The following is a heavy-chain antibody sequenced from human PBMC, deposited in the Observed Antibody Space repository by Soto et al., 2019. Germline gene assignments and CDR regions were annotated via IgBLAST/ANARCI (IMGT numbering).Heavy chain of an antibody. Sequence: EVQLVESGGGLVQPGGSLRLSCAASGFTFSGYWMTWARQAPGKGLEWVAQIKDEGSEKFYVDSVKCRFTISRDNADNLLYLQMNSLRAEDTAVYFCARDGYCSGGRCYRRNDYWGQGTLVIVSS. CDR2: IKDEGSEK. CDR3: ARDGYCSGGRCYRRNDY. V-gene: IGHV3-7*01. J-gene: IGHJ4*02. D-gene: IGHD2-15*01. CDR1: GFTFSGYW.